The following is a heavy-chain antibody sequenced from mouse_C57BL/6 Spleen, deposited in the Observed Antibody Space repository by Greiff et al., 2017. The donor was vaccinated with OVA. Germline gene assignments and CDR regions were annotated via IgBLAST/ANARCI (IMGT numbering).Heavy chain of an antibody. V-gene: IGHV1-19*01. CDR2: INPYNGGT. J-gene: IGHJ2*01. CDR1: GYTFTDYY. Sequence: EVQLQQSGPVLVKPGASVKMSCKASGYTFTDYYMNWVKQSHGKSLEWIGVINPYNGGTSYNQKFKGKATLTVDKSSSTAYMELNSLTSEDSAVYYCARDDDGYSFDYWGQGTTLTVSS. D-gene: IGHD2-3*01. CDR3: ARDDDGYSFDY.